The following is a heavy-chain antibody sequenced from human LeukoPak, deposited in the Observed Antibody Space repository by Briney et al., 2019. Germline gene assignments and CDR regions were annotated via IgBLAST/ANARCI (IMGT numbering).Heavy chain of an antibody. J-gene: IGHJ4*02. CDR3: ARESYDILTGYYHFDH. CDR2: ISSGGST. CDR1: GFTFSNYP. Sequence: PGGSLRLSCAASGFTFSNYPMNWVRQAPGKGLEWVSVISSGGSTSYADSVKGRFTISRDNAKNSLYLQMNSLRAEDTAVYYCARESYDILTGYYHFDHWGQGTLVTVSS. V-gene: IGHV3-69-1*01. D-gene: IGHD3-9*01.